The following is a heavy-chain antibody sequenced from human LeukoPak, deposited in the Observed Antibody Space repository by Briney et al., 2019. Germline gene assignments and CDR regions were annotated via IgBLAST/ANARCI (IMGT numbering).Heavy chain of an antibody. Sequence: GESLKISCKGSGYSFTSYWIGWVRQMPGKGLEWMGIIYPGDSDTRYSPSFQGQVTISADKSISTAYLQWSSLKASDTAMYYCARPGAYHYDSSGYYYGGLYYYYMDVWGKGTTVTVSS. V-gene: IGHV5-51*01. CDR2: IYPGDSDT. D-gene: IGHD3-22*01. J-gene: IGHJ6*03. CDR3: ARPGAYHYDSSGYYYGGLYYYYMDV. CDR1: GYSFTSYW.